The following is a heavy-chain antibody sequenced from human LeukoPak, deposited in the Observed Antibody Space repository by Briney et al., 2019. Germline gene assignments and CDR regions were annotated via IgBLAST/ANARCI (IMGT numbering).Heavy chain of an antibody. Sequence: VASVKVSCKASGFTFTTYGISWVRQAPGQGLEWMGWISAYNGNTNYAQKLQGRVTMTTDTSTSTAYMELRSLRSDDTAVYYCARMSPYCSSTSCYIQPAYYYGMDVWGQGTTVTVSS. D-gene: IGHD2-2*02. V-gene: IGHV1-18*01. CDR2: ISAYNGNT. CDR3: ARMSPYCSSTSCYIQPAYYYGMDV. J-gene: IGHJ6*02. CDR1: GFTFTTYG.